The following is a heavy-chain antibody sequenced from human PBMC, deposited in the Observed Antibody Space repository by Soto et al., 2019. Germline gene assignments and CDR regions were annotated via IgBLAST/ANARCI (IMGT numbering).Heavy chain of an antibody. D-gene: IGHD3-3*01. Sequence: EVQLLESGGGLVQPGGSLRLSCAASGFTFSAYAMSWVRQAPGKGLEWVSAISGTSPSTYYADSVQGRFTISRDRSRKTLFLQMYTLRTEDTVGYICACRIFRVEYWGEGTQGTVSS. V-gene: IGHV3-23*01. J-gene: IGHJ4*02. CDR3: ACRIFRVEY. CDR1: GFTFSAYA. CDR2: ISGTSPST.